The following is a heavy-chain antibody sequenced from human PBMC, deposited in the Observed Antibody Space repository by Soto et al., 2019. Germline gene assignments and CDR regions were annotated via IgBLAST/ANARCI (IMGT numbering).Heavy chain of an antibody. J-gene: IGHJ4*02. CDR3: VRGASLNFDY. CDR1: GFTFDDYG. Sequence: EVQLVESGGGVLLPGGSLRLSCAASGFTFDDYGMSWARQAPGKGLEWVSGVNWNGGSTGYAYSVKGRFTISRDNAKNSLYLQMNSLRAEDTAFYYCVRGASLNFDYWGQGTLVTVSS. D-gene: IGHD1-26*01. CDR2: VNWNGGST. V-gene: IGHV3-20*04.